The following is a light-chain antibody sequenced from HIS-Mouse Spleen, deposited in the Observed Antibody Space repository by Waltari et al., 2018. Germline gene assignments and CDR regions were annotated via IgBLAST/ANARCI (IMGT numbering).Light chain of an antibody. CDR2: RNN. Sequence: QSVLTQPPSASGTPGQRVTISCSGSSSNIGSNYVYWYQQLPGTAPKPLIYRNNQRPSGVPDRFSGSKSGTSAPLAISGLRSEDEADYYCAAWDDSLSGPVFGGGTKLTVL. CDR3: AAWDDSLSGPV. V-gene: IGLV1-47*01. CDR1: SSNIGSNY. J-gene: IGLJ3*02.